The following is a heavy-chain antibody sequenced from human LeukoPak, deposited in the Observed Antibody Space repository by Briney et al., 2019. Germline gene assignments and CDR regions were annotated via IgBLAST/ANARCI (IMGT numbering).Heavy chain of an antibody. V-gene: IGHV4-61*02. CDR1: GGSLSSGSYY. J-gene: IGHJ4*02. CDR2: IYTSGST. Sequence: SETLSLTCTVSGGSLSSGSYYWSWIRQPAGKGLEWIGRIYTSGSTNYNPSLKSRVTISVDTSKNQFSLKLSSVTAADTAVYYCARVGKGFWSGSYYFDYWGQGTLVTVSS. D-gene: IGHD3-3*01. CDR3: ARVGKGFWSGSYYFDY.